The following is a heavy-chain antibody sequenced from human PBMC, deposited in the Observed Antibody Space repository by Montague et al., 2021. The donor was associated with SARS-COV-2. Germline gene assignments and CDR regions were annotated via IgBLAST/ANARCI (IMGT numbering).Heavy chain of an antibody. Sequence: PALVKPTQTLTLTCTFSGLSRSTSGMCASWIRQPPGKALEWLTLIDWGDDKYYSTSLKTRLTISKDTSKNQVVLTMTNMDPVDTATYYCARSYGTTVVTRAFDDWGQGTLVTVSS. D-gene: IGHD4-23*01. J-gene: IGHJ4*02. CDR1: GLSRSTSGMC. CDR3: ARSYGTTVVTRAFDD. V-gene: IGHV2-70*01. CDR2: IDWGDDK.